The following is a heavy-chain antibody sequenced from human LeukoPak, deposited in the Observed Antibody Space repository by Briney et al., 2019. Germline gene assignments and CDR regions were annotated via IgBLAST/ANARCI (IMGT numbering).Heavy chain of an antibody. CDR1: GYTFTSYG. D-gene: IGHD2-21*02. CDR3: AXXXXXXXXXDCYSWY. J-gene: IGHJ4*02. Sequence: ASVEVSCKASGYTFTSYGISWVRQAPGQGLEWMGWISAYNGNTNYAQKLQSRVTMTTDTSTSTAYMELRSLRSDDTAVYYCAXXXXXXXXXDCYSWYWGQGTLVTVSS. V-gene: IGHV1-18*01. CDR2: ISAYNGNT.